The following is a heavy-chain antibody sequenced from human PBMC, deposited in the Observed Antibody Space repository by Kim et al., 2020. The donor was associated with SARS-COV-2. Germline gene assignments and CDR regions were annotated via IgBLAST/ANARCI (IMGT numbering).Heavy chain of an antibody. D-gene: IGHD3-22*01. CDR2: IYWDDDK. V-gene: IGHV2-5*02. CDR1: GFSLSPSGVG. CDR3: AHLGDSSGYYSDGMDD. J-gene: IGHJ6*02. Sequence: SGPTLVNPTQTLTLTCTFSGFSLSPSGVGVGWIRQPPGKALEWLALIYWDDDKRYSPSLKSRLTITKDTSKNQVVLTMTNMDPVDTAKYYCAHLGDSSGYYSDGMDDWGQGTTVTVSS.